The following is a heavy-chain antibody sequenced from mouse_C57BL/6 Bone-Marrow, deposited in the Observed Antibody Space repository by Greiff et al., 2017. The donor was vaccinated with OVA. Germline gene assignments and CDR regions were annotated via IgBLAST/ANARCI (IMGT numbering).Heavy chain of an antibody. J-gene: IGHJ3*01. V-gene: IGHV1-69*01. CDR3: AREGGYYPFAY. CDR2: IDPSDSYT. CDR1: GYTFTSYW. D-gene: IGHD2-3*01. Sequence: QVQLQQPGAELVMPGASVKLYCKASGYTFTSYWMHWVKQRPGQGLEWIGEIDPSDSYTNYNQKFKGKSTLTVDKSSSTAYMQLSSLTSEDSAVYYCAREGGYYPFAYWGQGTLVTVSA.